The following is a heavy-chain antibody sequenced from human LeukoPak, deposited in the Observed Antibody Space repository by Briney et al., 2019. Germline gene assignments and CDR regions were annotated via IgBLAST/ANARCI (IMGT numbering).Heavy chain of an antibody. CDR2: IRYDGSNK. V-gene: IGHV3-30*02. J-gene: IGHJ6*03. D-gene: IGHD1-1*01. Sequence: GGSLRLSCAASGFTFSSYGMYWVRQAPGKGLEWVAFIRYDGSNKYYADSVKGRFTVSRDNSKNTLYLQMKSLRAEDTAVYYCASQRWNDEGVYYYYMDVWGKGTTVTVSS. CDR1: GFTFSSYG. CDR3: ASQRWNDEGVYYYYMDV.